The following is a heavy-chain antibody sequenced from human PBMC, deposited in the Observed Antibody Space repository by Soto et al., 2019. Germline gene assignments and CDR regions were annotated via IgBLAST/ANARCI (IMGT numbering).Heavy chain of an antibody. Sequence: SETLSLTCTVSGDSITGSYWSWIRQPPGKTLEWIGYIYHSGTTTYNPSLKSRVSISVDTSKNQFSLRLTSVIAADTAVYYCARDMPYAAGSLAGCDYWGQGILVTVSA. D-gene: IGHD1-26*01. J-gene: IGHJ4*02. V-gene: IGHV4-59*01. CDR2: IYHSGTT. CDR3: ARDMPYAAGSLAGCDY. CDR1: GDSITGSY.